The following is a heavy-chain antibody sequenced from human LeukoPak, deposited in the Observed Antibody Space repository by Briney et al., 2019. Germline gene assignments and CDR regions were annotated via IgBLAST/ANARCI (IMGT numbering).Heavy chain of an antibody. Sequence: EASVKVSCKASGGTFSSNAISWVRQAPGHGLEWMGGIIPIFGTANYAQKFQGRVTITTDESTSTAYMGLSNLKSEDTAVYYCARPNYYGSGSYPNWGQGTLVSVSS. J-gene: IGHJ4*02. V-gene: IGHV1-69*05. CDR1: GGTFSSNA. D-gene: IGHD3-10*01. CDR2: IIPIFGTA. CDR3: ARPNYYGSGSYPN.